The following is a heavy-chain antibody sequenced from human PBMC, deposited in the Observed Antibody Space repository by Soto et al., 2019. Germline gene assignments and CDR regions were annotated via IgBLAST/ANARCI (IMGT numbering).Heavy chain of an antibody. CDR2: ISGSVVST. J-gene: IGHJ4*02. D-gene: IGHD3-22*01. Sequence: HPGGSLRLSCAASGFTFSSYAMSWVRQAPGKGLEWVSSISGSVVSTYCADSVKGRFTISRDNSKNTLYLQMNSLRAEDTAVYYRAKDGYYYDSSVYYSWGQETLVTVSS. V-gene: IGHV3-23*01. CDR1: GFTFSSYA. CDR3: AKDGYYYDSSVYYS.